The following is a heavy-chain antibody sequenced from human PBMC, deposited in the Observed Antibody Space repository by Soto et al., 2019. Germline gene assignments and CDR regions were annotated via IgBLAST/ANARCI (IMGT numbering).Heavy chain of an antibody. V-gene: IGHV3-48*02. J-gene: IGHJ4*02. Sequence: LRLSCAASGFTFSSYSMNWVRQAPGKGLEWVSYISSSSSTIYYADSVKGRFTISRDNAKNSLYLQMNSLRDEDTAVYYCARAAHDYGDYLDYWGQGTLVTVSS. D-gene: IGHD4-17*01. CDR1: GFTFSSYS. CDR3: ARAAHDYGDYLDY. CDR2: ISSSSSTI.